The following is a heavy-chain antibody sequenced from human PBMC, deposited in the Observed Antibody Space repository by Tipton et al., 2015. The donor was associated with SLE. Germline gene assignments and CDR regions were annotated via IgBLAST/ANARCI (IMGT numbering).Heavy chain of an antibody. Sequence: TLSLTCTVSGGSISSYYWSWIRQPPGKGLEWIGYIYYGGSTNYNPSLKSRVTISVATSKNQFSLKLSSVTAADTAVYYCARVHGYSYGYWFAPWGQGTLVTVSS. J-gene: IGHJ5*02. CDR2: IYYGGST. CDR1: GGSISSYY. D-gene: IGHD5-18*01. V-gene: IGHV4-59*01. CDR3: ARVHGYSYGYWFAP.